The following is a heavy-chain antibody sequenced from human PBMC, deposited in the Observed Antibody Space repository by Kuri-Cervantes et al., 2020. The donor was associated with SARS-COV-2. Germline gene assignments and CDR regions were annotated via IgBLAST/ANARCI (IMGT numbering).Heavy chain of an antibody. CDR2: ISYDGSNK. V-gene: IGHV3-30*07. J-gene: IGHJ5*02. CDR1: GFTFSSYA. CDR3: ARDRSVVRGVGWFDP. D-gene: IGHD3-10*01. Sequence: GESLKISCAASGFTFSSYAMHWVRQAPGKGLEWVAVISYDGSNKYYADSVKGRFTISRDNAKNSLYLQMNSLRAEDTAVYYCARDRSVVRGVGWFDPWGQGTLVTVSS.